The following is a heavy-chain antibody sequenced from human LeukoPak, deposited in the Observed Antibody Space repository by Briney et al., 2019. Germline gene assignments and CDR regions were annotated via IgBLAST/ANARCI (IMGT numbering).Heavy chain of an antibody. CDR1: GFTFSSYG. V-gene: IGHV3-33*01. J-gene: IGHJ2*01. Sequence: PGWSLRLSCAASGFTFSSYGMHWVGQAPGKGLEWAAVIWYDGSNKYYADSVKGRFTISRDNSKNTLYLQMNSLRAEDTAVYYCARDYLDWYFDLWGRGTLVTVSS. CDR3: ARDYLDWYFDL. CDR2: IWYDGSNK.